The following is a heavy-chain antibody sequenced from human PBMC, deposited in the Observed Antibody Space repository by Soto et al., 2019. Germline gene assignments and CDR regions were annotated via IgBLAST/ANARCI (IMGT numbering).Heavy chain of an antibody. CDR2: ISSTTNYI. Sequence: GGSLRLSCAASGFTFSSYAMSWVRQAPGKGLEWVSSISSTTNYIYYADSMKGRFTVSRDNAKNSVYLEMNSLSAEDTAVYYCARESEDLTSNFDYWGQGTLVTVSS. CDR1: GFTFSSYA. CDR3: ARESEDLTSNFDY. V-gene: IGHV3-21*01. J-gene: IGHJ4*02.